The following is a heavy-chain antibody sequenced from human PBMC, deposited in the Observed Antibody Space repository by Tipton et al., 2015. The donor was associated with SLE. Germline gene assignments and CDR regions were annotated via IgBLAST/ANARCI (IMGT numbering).Heavy chain of an antibody. CDR3: ARSFTMIRATPLGH. J-gene: IGHJ4*02. Sequence: TLSLTCAVYGASFSTYYWSWIRQPPGKGLEWIGEINHSGSITCNPTLKSRVSISVDTSKNQLSLKLISVTAADTAVYFCARSFTMIRATPLGHWGQGALVIVSS. CDR2: INHSGSI. V-gene: IGHV4-34*01. D-gene: IGHD3-10*01. CDR1: GASFSTYY.